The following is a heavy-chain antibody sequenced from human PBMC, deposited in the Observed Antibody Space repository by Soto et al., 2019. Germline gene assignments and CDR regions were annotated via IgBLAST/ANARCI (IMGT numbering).Heavy chain of an antibody. D-gene: IGHD4-17*01. CDR1: GGSISSSSYY. Sequence: KPSETLSLTCTVSGGSISSSSYYWGWIRQPPGKGLEWIGSIYYSGSTYYNPSLKSRVTISVDTSKNQFSLKLSSVTAADTAVYYCARHAWDYGKDKDPRLIEYYFDYWGQGTLVTVSS. V-gene: IGHV4-39*01. J-gene: IGHJ4*02. CDR3: ARHAWDYGKDKDPRLIEYYFDY. CDR2: IYYSGST.